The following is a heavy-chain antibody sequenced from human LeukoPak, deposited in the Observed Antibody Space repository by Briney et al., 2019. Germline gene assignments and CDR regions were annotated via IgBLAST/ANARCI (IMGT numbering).Heavy chain of an antibody. CDR2: INPNSGGT. Sequence: GASVKVSCKASGYIFTDYYMHWVRQAPGQELGWMGRINPNSGGTNYAQKFQGRVTMTRDTSISTAYMELSSLRSEDTAVYYCATVTDYSDWFDPWGQGTLVTVSS. J-gene: IGHJ5*02. CDR1: GYIFTDYY. V-gene: IGHV1/OR15-1*03. CDR3: ATVTDYSDWFDP. D-gene: IGHD3-10*01.